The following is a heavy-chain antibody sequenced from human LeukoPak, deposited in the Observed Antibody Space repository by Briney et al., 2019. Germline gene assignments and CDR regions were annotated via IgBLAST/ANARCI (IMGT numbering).Heavy chain of an antibody. D-gene: IGHD6-19*01. Sequence: SGGSLRLSCAASGFALSNCGMHWVRQAPGKGLEWVAVITYDGNTKYYLDSVKGRFTISRDNSKNTLYLQMSSLRGEDTAVYYCTKDYSSGWYGGIDYWGQGALVTVSS. CDR3: TKDYSSGWYGGIDY. CDR2: ITYDGNTK. J-gene: IGHJ4*02. V-gene: IGHV3-30*18. CDR1: GFALSNCG.